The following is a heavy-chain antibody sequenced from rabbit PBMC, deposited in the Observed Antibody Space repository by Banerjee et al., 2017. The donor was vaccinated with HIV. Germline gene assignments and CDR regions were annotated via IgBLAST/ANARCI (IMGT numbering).Heavy chain of an antibody. CDR3: AREFLYGGSFNC. Sequence: QEQLVESGGGLVQPEGSLTLTCKASGIDFSGNSGCWVRQAPGKGLEWVGCIYRDGNTYYASWVNGRFTISRSTSLNTVTLQMTSLTAADTATYFCAREFLYGGSFNCWGPGTLVTVS. CDR1: GIDFSGNS. J-gene: IGHJ4*01. V-gene: IGHV1S47*01. D-gene: IGHD4-2*01. CDR2: IYRDGNT.